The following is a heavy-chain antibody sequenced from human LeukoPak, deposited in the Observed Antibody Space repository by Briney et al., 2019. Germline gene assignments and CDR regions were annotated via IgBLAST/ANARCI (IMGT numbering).Heavy chain of an antibody. D-gene: IGHD3-9*01. CDR3: ARGYYDILTGYFYYFDY. Sequence: SETLSLTCTVSGGSISSYYWSWIRQPPGKGLEWIGYIYYSGSTNYNPSLKSRVTISVDTPKNQFSLKLSSVTAADTAVYYCARGYYDILTGYFYYFDYWGQGTLVTVSS. V-gene: IGHV4-59*01. CDR2: IYYSGST. CDR1: GGSISSYY. J-gene: IGHJ4*02.